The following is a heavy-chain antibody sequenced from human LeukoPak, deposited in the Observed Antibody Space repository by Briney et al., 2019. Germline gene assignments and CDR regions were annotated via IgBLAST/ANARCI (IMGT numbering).Heavy chain of an antibody. D-gene: IGHD1-26*01. V-gene: IGHV3-30*18. CDR1: GFTFSTYG. Sequence: GGSLRLSCAASGFTFSTYGMHWVRQAPGKGLEWVAVISYDGSNEYYADSVKGRFTISRDNSKNTLYLQMNSLRAEDTAVYYCAKKGATTGDFDYWGQGTLVTVSS. CDR2: ISYDGSNE. CDR3: AKKGATTGDFDY. J-gene: IGHJ4*02.